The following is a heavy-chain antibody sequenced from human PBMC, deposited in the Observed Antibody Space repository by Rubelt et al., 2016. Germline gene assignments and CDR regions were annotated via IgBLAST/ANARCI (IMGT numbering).Heavy chain of an antibody. CDR3: ARDKEWLATRGFQNWFDP. CDR1: GYTFTSYG. CDR2: ISAYNGNT. V-gene: IGHV1-18*01. J-gene: IGHJ5*02. D-gene: IGHD6-19*01. Sequence: QVQLVQSGAEVKKPGASVKVSCKASGYTFTSYGISWVRQAPGQGLEWMGWISAYNGNTNSAQKVQGRVTMTTDTSTSTAYMGLRSLRSDDTAVYYCARDKEWLATRGFQNWFDPWGQGTLVTVSS.